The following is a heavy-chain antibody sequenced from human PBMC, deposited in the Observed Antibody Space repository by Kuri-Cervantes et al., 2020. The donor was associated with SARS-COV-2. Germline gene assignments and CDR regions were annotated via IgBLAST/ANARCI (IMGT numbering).Heavy chain of an antibody. CDR1: GGCASSSSYY. CDR2: IYYSGST. J-gene: IGHJ4*02. CDR3: AIYVVVPAATLYY. Sequence: SETLSLTCTVSGGCASSSSYYWGWIRQPQGKGLEWIGSIYYSGSTYYNPSLKRRVTISVDTSKNQYSLNLSSVTAADTAVYYCAIYVVVPAATLYYWGQGTQVTVSS. D-gene: IGHD2-2*01. V-gene: IGHV4-39*01.